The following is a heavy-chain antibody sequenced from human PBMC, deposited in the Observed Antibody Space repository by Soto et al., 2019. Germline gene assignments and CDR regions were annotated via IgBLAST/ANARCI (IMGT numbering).Heavy chain of an antibody. CDR2: INHSGST. V-gene: IGHV4-34*01. CDR3: ARLVVTAMLPFDY. Sequence: QVQLQQWGAGLLKPSETLSLTCAVYGGSFSGYYWSWIHQPPGKGLEWIGEINHSGSTNYNPSLKSRVTISVDTSKNQFSLKLSSVTAADTAVYYCARLVVTAMLPFDYWGQGTLVTVSS. CDR1: GGSFSGYY. J-gene: IGHJ4*02. D-gene: IGHD2-21*02.